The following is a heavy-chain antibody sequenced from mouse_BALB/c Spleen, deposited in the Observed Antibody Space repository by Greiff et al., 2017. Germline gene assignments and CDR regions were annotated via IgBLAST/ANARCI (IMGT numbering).Heavy chain of an antibody. CDR2: IYPGDGDT. D-gene: IGHD1-1*01. CDR1: GYAFSSYW. CDR3: ARAHYGGNYGFDY. J-gene: IGHJ2*01. Sequence: QVQLQQSGAELVRPGSSVKISCKASGYAFSSYWMNWVKQRPGQGLEWIGQIYPGDGDTNYNGKFKGKATLTADKSSSTAYMQLSSLTSEDSAVYFCARAHYGGNYGFDYWGQGTTLTVSA. V-gene: IGHV1-80*01.